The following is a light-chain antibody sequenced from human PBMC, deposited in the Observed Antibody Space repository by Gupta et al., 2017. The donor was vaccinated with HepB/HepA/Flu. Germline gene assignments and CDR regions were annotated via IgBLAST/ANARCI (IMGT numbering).Light chain of an antibody. J-gene: IGLJ1*01. CDR2: QDY. CDR1: KLGDKF. Sequence: SSALTQPPSASVSPGQTASITCSGDKLGDKFTCWYQQKPGQSPVLVIYQDYKRPSGIPGRFSGSNSGNTAILTIRVTQTMDEADDYWQAWDSTTGVFGTGTKVTVL. CDR3: QAWDSTTGV. V-gene: IGLV3-1*01.